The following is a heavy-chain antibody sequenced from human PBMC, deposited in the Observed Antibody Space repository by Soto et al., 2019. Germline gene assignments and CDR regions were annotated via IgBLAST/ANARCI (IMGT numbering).Heavy chain of an antibody. V-gene: IGHV3-48*02. CDR3: TTDPHGDLDFDY. D-gene: IGHD4-17*01. CDR1: GVTFSFNYYG. J-gene: IGHJ4*02. Sequence: EVRLVESGGDLVQPGGSLRLSCAASGVTFSFNYYGMNWVRQAPGKGLEWVAHISTSGTGTLYADSVKGRFTISRDSGKNSLYLQMNSLRDEDTAVYYCTTDPHGDLDFDYWGQGTPVTVSS. CDR2: ISTSGTGT.